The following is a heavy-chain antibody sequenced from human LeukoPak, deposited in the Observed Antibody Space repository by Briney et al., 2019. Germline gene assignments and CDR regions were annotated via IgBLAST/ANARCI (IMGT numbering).Heavy chain of an antibody. Sequence: AGESLEIFCKASGYPFSSYWIGWVRQMPGEGLEWMGIIYPGDSAITYSPSFEGQVIISAAKSPTTPPLQWRSLKASDTAMYYCARRDQVPVSGASFDYWGQGTLVTVSS. CDR2: IYPGDSAI. CDR3: ARRDQVPVSGASFDY. D-gene: IGHD3-10*01. J-gene: IGHJ4*02. CDR1: GYPFSSYW. V-gene: IGHV5-51*01.